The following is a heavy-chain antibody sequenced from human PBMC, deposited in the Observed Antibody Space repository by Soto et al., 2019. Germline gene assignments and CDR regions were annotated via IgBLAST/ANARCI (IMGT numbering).Heavy chain of an antibody. V-gene: IGHV5-10-1*01. CDR2: IDPGDSYT. CDR1: GYSFTNYW. CDR3: ATTTTGWDGAAGY. Sequence: PGESLKISCKGSGYSFTNYWISWVRQMPGKGLEWMGRIDPGDSYTDYSPSFQGHVTISSDKTISTAYLQWSSLKVSDTAMYYCATTTTGWDGAAGYWGQGTLVTVSS. D-gene: IGHD1-26*01. J-gene: IGHJ4*02.